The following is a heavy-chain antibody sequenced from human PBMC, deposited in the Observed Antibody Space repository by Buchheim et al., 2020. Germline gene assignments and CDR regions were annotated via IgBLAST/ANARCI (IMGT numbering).Heavy chain of an antibody. J-gene: IGHJ4*02. CDR1: GFTFSSYG. Sequence: QVQLVESGGGVVQPGRSLRLSCAASGFTFSSYGMHWVRQAPGKGLEWVAVISYDGSNKYYADSVKGRFTISRDNSKNTLYLQMNRIRADNTAVYYWAKVKYGDSTFDYWGQGTL. V-gene: IGHV3-30*18. CDR3: AKVKYGDSTFDY. CDR2: ISYDGSNK. D-gene: IGHD4-17*01.